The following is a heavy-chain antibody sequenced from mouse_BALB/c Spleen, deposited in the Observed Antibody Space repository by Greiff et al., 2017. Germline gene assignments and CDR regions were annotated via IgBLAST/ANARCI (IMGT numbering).Heavy chain of an antibody. J-gene: IGHJ3*01. CDR2: IDPSDSET. CDR1: GYSFTSYW. D-gene: IGHD2-1*01. V-gene: IGHV1S126*01. CDR3: AREGNYGFAY. Sequence: QVQLKESGPQLVRPGASVKISCKASGYSFTSYWMHWVKQRPGQGLEWIGMIDPSDSETRLNQKFKDKATLTVDKSSSTAYMQLSSPTSEDSAVYYCAREGNYGFAYWGQGTLVTVAA.